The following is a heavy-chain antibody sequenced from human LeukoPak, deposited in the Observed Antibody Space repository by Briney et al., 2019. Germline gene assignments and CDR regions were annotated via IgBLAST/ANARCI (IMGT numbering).Heavy chain of an antibody. V-gene: IGHV3-30*02. D-gene: IGHD3-10*01. Sequence: GGSLRLSCAASGFNFSSYGMHWVRQAPGKGLEWVTSIWFDGSNIHYADSVKGRVIISRDNSKSALYLQMNSLRAGDTAIYYCAKAHIGSAFGFGPGNYYREPPDFWGQGTLVTVSS. CDR1: GFNFSSYG. CDR2: IWFDGSNI. J-gene: IGHJ4*02. CDR3: AKAHIGSAFGFGPGNYYREPPDF.